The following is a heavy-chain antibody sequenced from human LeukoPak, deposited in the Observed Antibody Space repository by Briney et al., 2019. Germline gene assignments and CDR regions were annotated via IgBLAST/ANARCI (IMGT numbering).Heavy chain of an antibody. CDR1: GGSVSSGSYD. V-gene: IGHV4-61*01. CDR3: ARGLGAFDI. CDR2: IYYSGST. J-gene: IGHJ3*02. D-gene: IGHD4-11*01. Sequence: SETLSLTCTVSGGSVSSGSYDWSWIAQPPGKGLEWIGYIYYSGSTNYNPSLKSRVTISVDTSKNQFSLKLSSVTAADTAVYYCARGLGAFDIWGQGTMVTVSS.